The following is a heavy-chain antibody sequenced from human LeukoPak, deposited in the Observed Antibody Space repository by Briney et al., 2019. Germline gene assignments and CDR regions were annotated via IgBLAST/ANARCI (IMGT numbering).Heavy chain of an antibody. CDR1: GVTFSSYS. CDR3: ARDFEDTVDY. Sequence: GGSLRLSCAASGVTFSSYSMNWVRQAPGTGLEWVSYICSSSSTIYYAASVKGRFTISRDNAKNSLYLQMNSLRDEDTAVYYCARDFEDTVDYWGQGTLVAVSS. J-gene: IGHJ4*02. CDR2: ICSSSSTI. V-gene: IGHV3-48*02. D-gene: IGHD5-18*01.